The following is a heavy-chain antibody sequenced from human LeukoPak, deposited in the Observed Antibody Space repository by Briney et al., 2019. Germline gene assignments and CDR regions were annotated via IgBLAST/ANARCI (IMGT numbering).Heavy chain of an antibody. CDR2: INPSGGST. CDR3: ARSQYYYDSSGYFPGY. J-gene: IGHJ4*02. D-gene: IGHD3-22*01. V-gene: IGHV1-46*01. Sequence: ASVKVSCKASGYTFTGYYMHWVRQAPGQGLEWMGIINPSGGSTSYAQKFQGRVTMTRDTSTSTVYMELSSLRSEDTAVYYCARSQYYYDSSGYFPGYWGQGTLVTVSS. CDR1: GYTFTGYY.